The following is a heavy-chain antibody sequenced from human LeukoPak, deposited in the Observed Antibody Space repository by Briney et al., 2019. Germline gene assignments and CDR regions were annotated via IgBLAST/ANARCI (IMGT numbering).Heavy chain of an antibody. J-gene: IGHJ4*02. V-gene: IGHV4-59*01. CDR3: ARGTSPGEYCSGGSCYSVGRKKGVFFDY. CDR2: IYYSGST. Sequence: SETLSLTCTVSGGSISSYYWSWIRQPPGKGLEWIGYIYYSGSTNYNPSLKSRVTISVDTSKNQFSLKLSSVTAADTAVYYCARGTSPGEYCSGGSCYSVGRKKGVFFDYWGQGTLVTVSS. CDR1: GGSISSYY. D-gene: IGHD2-15*01.